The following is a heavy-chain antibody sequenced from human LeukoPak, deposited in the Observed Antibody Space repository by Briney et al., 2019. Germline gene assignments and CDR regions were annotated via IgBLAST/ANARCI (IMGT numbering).Heavy chain of an antibody. CDR3: ARDQGQGVDFFDF. CDR1: GFTFSIYT. D-gene: IGHD2-15*01. J-gene: IGHJ4*02. CDR2: ISSSNSYI. V-gene: IGHV3-21*04. Sequence: GGSLRLSCAASGFTFSIYTMNWVRQAPGKGLEWVSSISSSNSYIYYADSVRGRFTISRDNAKSSLYLQMNSLRAEDTALYYCARDQGQGVDFFDFWGQGVLVTVSS.